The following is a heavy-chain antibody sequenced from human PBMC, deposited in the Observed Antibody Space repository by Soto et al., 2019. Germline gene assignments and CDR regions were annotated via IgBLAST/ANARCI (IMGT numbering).Heavy chain of an antibody. CDR2: ISTSSSYI. CDR1: GFTFSSYN. V-gene: IGHV3-21*01. CDR3: ARDRLDSSGYYFRGGFARY. D-gene: IGHD3-22*01. Sequence: GGSLRLSCAASGFTFSSYNMNWVRQAPGKGLEWVSSISTSSSYIYYADSVKGRFTISRDNAKNSLYLQMNSLRAEDTAVYYCARDRLDSSGYYFRGGFARYWGQGTLVTVSS. J-gene: IGHJ4*02.